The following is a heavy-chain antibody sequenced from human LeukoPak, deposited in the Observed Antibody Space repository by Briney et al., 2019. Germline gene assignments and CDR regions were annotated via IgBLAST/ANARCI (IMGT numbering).Heavy chain of an antibody. CDR1: GFTFSNAW. V-gene: IGHV3-30*03. CDR3: AGMDGYCSGGACYSPFDY. J-gene: IGHJ4*02. CDR2: ISYDGINK. Sequence: PGGSLRLSCAASGFTFSNAWMSWVRQAPGKGLEWVALISYDGINKYYADSVRGRFTISRDNSKNTLYLQMNSLRGDDTAVYYCAGMDGYCSGGACYSPFDYWGQGTLVTVPS. D-gene: IGHD2-15*01.